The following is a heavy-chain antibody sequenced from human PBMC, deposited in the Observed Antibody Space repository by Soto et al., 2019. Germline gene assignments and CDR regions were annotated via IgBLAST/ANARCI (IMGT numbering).Heavy chain of an antibody. CDR1: GYSFTSYW. D-gene: IGHD3-10*01. Sequence: PGESLKISCKCSGYSFTSYWIGLVRQMPGKGLEWMGIIYPGDSDTRYSPSFQGQVTISADKSISTAYLQWSSLKASDTAMYYCARRQDYYGSGSYDPINWFDPWGQGTLVTVSS. CDR2: IYPGDSDT. CDR3: ARRQDYYGSGSYDPINWFDP. V-gene: IGHV5-51*01. J-gene: IGHJ5*02.